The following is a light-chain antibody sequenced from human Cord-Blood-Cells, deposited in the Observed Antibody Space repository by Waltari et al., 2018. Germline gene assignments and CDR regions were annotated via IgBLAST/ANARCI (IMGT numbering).Light chain of an antibody. CDR3: SSYTSSSTWV. CDR1: SSDVGGYNY. V-gene: IGLV2-14*03. CDR2: DVS. J-gene: IGLJ3*02. Sequence: QSALTQPASVSGSPGQSIPISCTGTSSDVGGYNYVSWYQQHPVKAPKLMIYDVSNRPSGVSNRFSGSKSGNTASLTISGLQAEDEADYYCSSYTSSSTWVFGGGTKLTVL.